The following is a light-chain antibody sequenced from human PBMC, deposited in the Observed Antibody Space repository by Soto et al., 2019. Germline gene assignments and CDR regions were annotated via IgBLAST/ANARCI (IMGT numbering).Light chain of an antibody. Sequence: QSALTQPASVSGSPGQSITISCTGTSSDVGSYNLVSWYQQHPGKAPKLMIYEGSKRPSGVSNRFSGSKSGNTASLTISGLQAEDEADYYFCSYAGSSIHVVFGGGTQLTVL. CDR3: CSYAGSSIHVV. V-gene: IGLV2-23*01. CDR2: EGS. J-gene: IGLJ2*01. CDR1: SSDVGSYNL.